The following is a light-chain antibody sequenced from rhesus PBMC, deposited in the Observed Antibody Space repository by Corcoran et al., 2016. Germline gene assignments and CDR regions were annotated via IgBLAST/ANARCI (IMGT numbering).Light chain of an antibody. CDR2: KTS. J-gene: IGKJ1*01. Sequence: DIQLTQSPSSLSASVGDRVTITCRASENLNNYLHWYQQKPGKAPKLLISKTSTLQSGAPSRFSCRGSGTDYTFTISSLQPEDFASYYCQHNYGTPWTFGQGTKVDI. CDR3: QHNYGTPWT. CDR1: ENLNNY. V-gene: IGKV1-74*01.